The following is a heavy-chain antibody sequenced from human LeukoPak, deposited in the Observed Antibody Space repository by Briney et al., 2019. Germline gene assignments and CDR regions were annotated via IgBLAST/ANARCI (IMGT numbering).Heavy chain of an antibody. D-gene: IGHD4-23*01. V-gene: IGHV4-39*01. Sequence: SETLSLTCTVSGGSISSSSYSWAWIRQPPGKGLEWIGNIDNIGSTYYNPSLQSRVTISVDKSKDQFSLKLNSVTAADTAVYYCARCGGGNPRWFDPWGQGTLVTVSS. J-gene: IGHJ5*02. CDR1: GGSISSSSYS. CDR2: IDNIGST. CDR3: ARCGGGNPRWFDP.